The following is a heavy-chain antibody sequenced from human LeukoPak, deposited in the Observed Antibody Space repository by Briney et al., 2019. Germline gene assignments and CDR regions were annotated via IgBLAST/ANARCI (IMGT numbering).Heavy chain of an antibody. V-gene: IGHV1-69*04. D-gene: IGHD5-24*01. Sequence: SVKVSCKASGGTFSSYAISWVRQAPGQGLEWMGRIIPIFGIANYAQKFQGRVTITADKSTSTAYMELSSLRSEDTAVYYCARDPVEMANPGICSYFDYWGQGTLVTVPS. J-gene: IGHJ4*02. CDR1: GGTFSSYA. CDR2: IIPIFGIA. CDR3: ARDPVEMANPGICSYFDY.